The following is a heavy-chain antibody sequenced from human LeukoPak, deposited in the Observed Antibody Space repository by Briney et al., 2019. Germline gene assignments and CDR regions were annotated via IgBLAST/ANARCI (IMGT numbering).Heavy chain of an antibody. Sequence: PGGSLRLSCAASGFTFRSYAISWVRQAPGKGLEWVSAISATGDKTYYADSVKGRFTISRDNSKSTVSLQVNRLRVEDTAVYFCAKEKKVFGVVAASFDSWGQGTLVTVSS. D-gene: IGHD2-15*01. CDR3: AKEKKVFGVVAASFDS. J-gene: IGHJ4*02. CDR2: ISATGDKT. CDR1: GFTFRSYA. V-gene: IGHV3-23*01.